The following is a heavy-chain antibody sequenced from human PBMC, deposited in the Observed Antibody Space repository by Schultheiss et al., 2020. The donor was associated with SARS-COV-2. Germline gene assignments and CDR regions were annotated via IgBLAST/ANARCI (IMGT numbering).Heavy chain of an antibody. CDR2: IYHSGST. Sequence: SQTLSLTCTVSGYSISSGYYWGWIRQPPGKGLEWIGSIYHSGSTYYNPSLKSRVTISVDTSKNQFSLKLSSVTAADTAVYYCARGGGVGAARPDWFDPWGQGTLVTVSS. J-gene: IGHJ5*02. D-gene: IGHD6-6*01. CDR3: ARGGGVGAARPDWFDP. CDR1: GYSISSGYY. V-gene: IGHV4-38-2*02.